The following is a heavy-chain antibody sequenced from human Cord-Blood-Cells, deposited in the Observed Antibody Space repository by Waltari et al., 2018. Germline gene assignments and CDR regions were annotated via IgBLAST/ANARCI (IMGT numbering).Heavy chain of an antibody. V-gene: IGHV4-39*07. J-gene: IGHJ4*02. CDR3: ARCSPFSSSWYLDY. CDR1: GGSISSSSYY. CDR2: IYYSGST. D-gene: IGHD6-13*01. Sequence: QLQLQESGPGLVKPSETLSLTCTVSGGSISSSSYYWGWIRQPPGKGLEWIGSIYYSGSTYYNPSLKSRVTISVDTSKNQFSLKLSSVTAADTAVYYCARCSPFSSSWYLDYWGQGTLVTVSS.